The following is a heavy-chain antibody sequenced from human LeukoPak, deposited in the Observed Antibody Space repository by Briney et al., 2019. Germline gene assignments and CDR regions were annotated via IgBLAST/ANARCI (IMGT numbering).Heavy chain of an antibody. CDR1: GFTVSSNY. CDR2: IYSGGST. CDR3: AKDAITYYYDSSGYYLRY. V-gene: IGHV3-53*01. J-gene: IGHJ4*02. D-gene: IGHD3-22*01. Sequence: QPGGSLRLSCAASGFTVSSNYMSWVRQAPGKGLEWVSVIYSGGSTYYADSVKGRFTISRDNSKNTLYLQMNSLRAEDTAVYYCAKDAITYYYDSSGYYLRYWGQGTLVTVSS.